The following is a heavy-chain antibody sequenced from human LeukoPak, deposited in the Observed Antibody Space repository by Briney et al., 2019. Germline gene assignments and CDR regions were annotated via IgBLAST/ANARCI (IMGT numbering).Heavy chain of an antibody. J-gene: IGHJ4*02. Sequence: GGSLRLSCAASGFTFSSYDMHWVRQATGKGLEWVSAIGTAGDTYYPGSVKGRFTISRDNAKNSLYLQMNSLRAEDTAVYYCARTELGGSGFLPFDYWGQGTLVTVSS. V-gene: IGHV3-13*01. CDR1: GFTFSSYD. D-gene: IGHD3-10*01. CDR2: IGTAGDT. CDR3: ARTELGGSGFLPFDY.